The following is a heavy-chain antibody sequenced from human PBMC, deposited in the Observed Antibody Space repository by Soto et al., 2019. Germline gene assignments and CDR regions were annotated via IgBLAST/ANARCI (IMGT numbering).Heavy chain of an antibody. V-gene: IGHV3-23*01. CDR3: AKESGVQNTWFDP. CDR2: ISASGANT. CDR1: GFTFNTYG. D-gene: IGHD2-8*01. J-gene: IGHJ5*02. Sequence: EVQLLESGGGLVQPGGSLRLSCAASGFTFNTYGMSWVRQAPAKGLEWVSSISASGANTYYADSVQGWFTISRDISKNTLYLQMNSLGVEDTAVYYCAKESGVQNTWFDPWGQGTQVTVSS.